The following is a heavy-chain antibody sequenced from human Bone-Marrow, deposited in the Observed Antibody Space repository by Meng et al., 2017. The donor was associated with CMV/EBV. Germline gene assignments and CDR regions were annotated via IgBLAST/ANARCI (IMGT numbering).Heavy chain of an antibody. Sequence: GDSISSSDWWPWVRQPPGEGLEWIGEISHGEDTNYSPSLKSRVTISMDKSKRHFSLRVNSVTAADTAVYYCARVRCSGGSCFYFDFWGQGTLVTVSS. CDR1: GDSISSSDW. V-gene: IGHV4-4*02. D-gene: IGHD2-15*01. J-gene: IGHJ4*02. CDR3: ARVRCSGGSCFYFDF. CDR2: ISHGEDT.